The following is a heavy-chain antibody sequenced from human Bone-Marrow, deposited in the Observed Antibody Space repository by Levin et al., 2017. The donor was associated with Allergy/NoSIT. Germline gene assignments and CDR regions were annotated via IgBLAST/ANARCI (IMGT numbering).Heavy chain of an antibody. CDR3: ARHLAARLGANYGMDV. Sequence: SETLSLTCTVSGASISSSSSYWVWIRQPPGKGLEWIGSLYYSGSTYYNPSLNSRVTISVDTSKNQFSLKLNSVTAADTAVYYCARHLAARLGANYGMDVWGQGTTVTVSS. V-gene: IGHV4-39*01. D-gene: IGHD6-6*01. CDR2: LYYSGST. CDR1: GASISSSSSY. J-gene: IGHJ6*02.